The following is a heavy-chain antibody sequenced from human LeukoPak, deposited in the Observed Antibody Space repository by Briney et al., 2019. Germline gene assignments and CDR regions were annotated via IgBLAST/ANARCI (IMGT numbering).Heavy chain of an antibody. CDR3: ARGSPPYYYGSGSRRHFDL. CDR2: INHSGST. J-gene: IGHJ2*01. V-gene: IGHV4-34*01. D-gene: IGHD3-10*01. CDR1: GGSFSGYY. Sequence: SETLSLTCAVYGGSFSGYYWSWIRQPPGKGLEWIGEINHSGSTNYNPSLKSRVTITVDTSKNQFSLELSSVTAADTAVYYCARGSPPYYYGSGSRRHFDLWGRGTLVTVSS.